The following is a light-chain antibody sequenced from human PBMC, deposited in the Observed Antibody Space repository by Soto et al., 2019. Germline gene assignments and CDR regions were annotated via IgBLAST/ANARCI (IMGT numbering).Light chain of an antibody. Sequence: DIQLTQSPSFLSASVGGRVTITCRASQAISSHLAWYQQKPGKAPNLLIYGASTLQSGVPSRFSGSGSGTQFTLTISSLQPEYFATYYCLQLNSYPLTFGPGTTVDIK. V-gene: IGKV1-9*01. CDR3: LQLNSYPLT. CDR2: GAS. J-gene: IGKJ3*01. CDR1: QAISSH.